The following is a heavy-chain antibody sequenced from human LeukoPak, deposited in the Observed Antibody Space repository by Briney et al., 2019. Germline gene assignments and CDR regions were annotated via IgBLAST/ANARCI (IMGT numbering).Heavy chain of an antibody. CDR2: IYYSGST. Sequence: SETLSLTCTVSGGSISSYYWSWIRQPPGEGLEWIGYIYYSGSTNYNPSLKSRVTISVDTSKNQFSLKLSSVTAADTAVYYCARDRTTVTTQPYYYYYGMDVWAKGPRSPSP. D-gene: IGHD4-11*01. CDR3: ARDRTTVTTQPYYYYYGMDV. V-gene: IGHV4-59*01. J-gene: IGHJ6*02. CDR1: GGSISSYY.